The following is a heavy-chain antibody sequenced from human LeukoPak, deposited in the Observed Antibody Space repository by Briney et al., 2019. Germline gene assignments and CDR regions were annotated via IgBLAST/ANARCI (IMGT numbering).Heavy chain of an antibody. CDR1: GFTFSSYA. CDR2: IDGGGDAT. V-gene: IGHV3-23*01. D-gene: IGHD3-10*01. J-gene: IGHJ6*03. Sequence: GGSLRLSCAASGFTFSSYAMSWVRQAPGKGLEWLSAIDGGGDATKYADSVKGRFTISRDNSKNTLYLQMNSLRAEDTAVYYCAKRGGFYGSGSYGSYYYMDVWGKGTTVTVSS. CDR3: AKRGGFYGSGSYGSYYYMDV.